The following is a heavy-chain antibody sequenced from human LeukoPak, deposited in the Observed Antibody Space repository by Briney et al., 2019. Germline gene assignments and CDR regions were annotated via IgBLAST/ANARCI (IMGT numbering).Heavy chain of an antibody. J-gene: IGHJ4*02. Sequence: GGSLRLSCAASGFTFSAYYMIWIRQAPGKGLEWVSYISSSGDTIYYAGSVKGRFTISRDNAKSSLYLQMNSLRAEDTAVYYCARDRFLEWLLPIDYWGQGTLVTVSS. D-gene: IGHD3-3*01. CDR1: GFTFSAYY. CDR2: ISSSGDTI. V-gene: IGHV3-11*01. CDR3: ARDRFLEWLLPIDY.